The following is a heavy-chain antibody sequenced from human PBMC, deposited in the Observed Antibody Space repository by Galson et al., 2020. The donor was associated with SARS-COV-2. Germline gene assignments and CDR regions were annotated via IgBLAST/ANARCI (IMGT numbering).Heavy chain of an antibody. CDR1: GFTFSSYG. CDR2: ISYDGSNK. D-gene: IGHD1-26*01. Sequence: GGSLRLSCAASGFTFSSYGMHWVRQAPGKGLEWVAVISYDGSNKYYADSVKGRFTISRDNSKNTLYLQMNSLRAEDTAVYYCAKDRWELLRWYYGMDVWGQGTMVTVSS. V-gene: IGHV3-30*18. CDR3: AKDRWELLRWYYGMDV. J-gene: IGHJ6*02.